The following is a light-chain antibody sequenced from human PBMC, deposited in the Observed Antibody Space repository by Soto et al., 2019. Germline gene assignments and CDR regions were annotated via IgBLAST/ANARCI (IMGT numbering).Light chain of an antibody. J-gene: IGKJ4*01. CDR1: QSISSY. Sequence: DIQMTQSPSSLSASVGDRVTITCRASQSISSYLNWYQQKPGKAPKLLIYAASSLQSGVPSRFSGRGSGTDFTRTISSLQPEDFATYYCQQCYSTLLTFGVGTKVEIK. V-gene: IGKV1-39*01. CDR3: QQCYSTLLT. CDR2: AAS.